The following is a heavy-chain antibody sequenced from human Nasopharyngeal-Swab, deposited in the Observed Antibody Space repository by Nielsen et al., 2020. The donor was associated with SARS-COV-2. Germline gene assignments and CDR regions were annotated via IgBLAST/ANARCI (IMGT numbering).Heavy chain of an antibody. D-gene: IGHD5-12*01. V-gene: IGHV3-15*01. Sequence: GSLRLSCAASRVTFTNAWVSWVRQAPGRGLEWVGRITSKADGETTDYAAPVTGRFTISRDDSKNTLYLQMNSLKTDDTAVYYCTTDSTVGGYRGDYWGQGTLVTVSS. J-gene: IGHJ4*02. CDR3: TTDSTVGGYRGDY. CDR1: RVTFTNAW. CDR2: ITSKADGETT.